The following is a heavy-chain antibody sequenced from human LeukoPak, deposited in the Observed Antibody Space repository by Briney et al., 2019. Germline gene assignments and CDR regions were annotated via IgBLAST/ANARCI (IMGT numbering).Heavy chain of an antibody. J-gene: IGHJ4*02. V-gene: IGHV3-33*01. CDR3: ARLLGGTYNGYFDY. D-gene: IGHD3-16*01. Sequence: GGSLRLSCAASGITFSSYGRHGVRQAPGKGLEWVAGILYEGSNKDYADSVKGRVTFTRDNSKNTLFLQMNSLRDEDTAVYYCARLLGGTYNGYFDYWGQGTLVTVSS. CDR2: ILYEGSNK. CDR1: GITFSSYG.